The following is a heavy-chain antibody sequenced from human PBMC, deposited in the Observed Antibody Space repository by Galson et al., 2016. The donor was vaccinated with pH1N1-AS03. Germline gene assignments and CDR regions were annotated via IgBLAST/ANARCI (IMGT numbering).Heavy chain of an antibody. CDR1: GGTISTYY. CDR2: VYYIGDP. V-gene: IGHV4-59*01. Sequence: SETLSLTCTVSGGTISTYYWSWIRQTPGKGLEWIGYVYYIGDPNYDPSLQSRVTMSVDTSSNQFSLTLTSVAAADTAVYFCARGDSLHWYSDLWGRGTLVTVSS. J-gene: IGHJ2*01. CDR3: ARGDSLHWYSDL. D-gene: IGHD3-22*01.